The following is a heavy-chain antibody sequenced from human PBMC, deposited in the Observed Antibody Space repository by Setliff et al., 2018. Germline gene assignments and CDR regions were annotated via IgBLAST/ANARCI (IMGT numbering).Heavy chain of an antibody. V-gene: IGHV4-34*11. CDR3: ARAPVGDRNGLFDS. Sequence: SETLSLTCAVYGGSFSGYYWSWLRQPPGKGLEWIGYSYYSGSTNYNPSLKSRATMSVDTSKNHFSLELNSVTAADTAVYYCARAPVGDRNGLFDSWGQGTLVTVSS. J-gene: IGHJ4*02. CDR2: SYYSGST. CDR1: GGSFSGYY. D-gene: IGHD6-19*01.